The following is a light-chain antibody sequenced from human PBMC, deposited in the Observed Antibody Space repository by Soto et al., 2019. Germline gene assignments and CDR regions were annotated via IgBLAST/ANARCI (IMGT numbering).Light chain of an antibody. CDR3: QQYNSSPLT. V-gene: IGKV1-5*01. J-gene: IGKJ4*01. CDR2: DAS. Sequence: DIQMTQSPSTLSASVGDRVTITCRANQSISDWLAWYQQKPGKAPKLLIYDASNLERGVPSRFSGSGSGPEFTLTISSLQPDDFATYYSQQYNSSPLTFGGGTKMDIK. CDR1: QSISDW.